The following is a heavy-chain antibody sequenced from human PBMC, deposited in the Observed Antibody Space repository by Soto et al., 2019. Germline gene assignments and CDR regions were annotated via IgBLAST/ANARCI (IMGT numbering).Heavy chain of an antibody. CDR2: IRDKANSYAT. CDR1: GGTFSGSA. J-gene: IGHJ4*02. Sequence: GRFLRLSWAASGGTFSGSAMHWVRQASGKGLEWVGRIRDKANSYATAYTASVKGRFTISRDDSKNTAYLQMNSLKTEDTAVYYCTRLYCGGDCDFDSWGQGTLVTVSS. D-gene: IGHD2-21*02. CDR3: TRLYCGGDCDFDS. V-gene: IGHV3-73*01.